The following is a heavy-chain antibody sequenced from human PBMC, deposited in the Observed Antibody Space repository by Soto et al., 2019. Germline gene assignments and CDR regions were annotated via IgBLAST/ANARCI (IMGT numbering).Heavy chain of an antibody. CDR1: GGSISSSSYY. CDR2: IYYRGST. CDR3: ARLTYYSGSGSYYTGGGYYGMDV. J-gene: IGHJ6*02. D-gene: IGHD3-10*01. V-gene: IGHV4-39*01. Sequence: QLQLQESGPGLVKPSETLSLTGTVSGGSISSSSYYWGWIRQPPGKGLEWIGSIYYRGSTYYNTSLKGPVTISVDTSKNQFSLKRSSVTAADTAVYYCARLTYYSGSGSYYTGGGYYGMDVWGQGTTVTVSS.